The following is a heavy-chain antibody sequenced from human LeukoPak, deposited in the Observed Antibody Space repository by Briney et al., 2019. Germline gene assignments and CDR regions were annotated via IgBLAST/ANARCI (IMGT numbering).Heavy chain of an antibody. Sequence: ASVKVSCKASGGTFSSYAISWVRQAPGQGLEWMGGIIPIFGTANYAQKFQGRVTITADESTSTAYMELSSLRSEDTAVYYCARPSYGTFSFDIWGQGTMVTVSS. D-gene: IGHD3-10*01. CDR3: ARPSYGTFSFDI. J-gene: IGHJ3*02. CDR2: IIPIFGTA. CDR1: GGTFSSYA. V-gene: IGHV1-69*13.